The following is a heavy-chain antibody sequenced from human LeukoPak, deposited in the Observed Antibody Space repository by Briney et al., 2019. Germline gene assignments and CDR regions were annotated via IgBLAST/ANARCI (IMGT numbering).Heavy chain of an antibody. D-gene: IGHD2-15*01. J-gene: IGHJ5*02. CDR1: GFTFSRYA. CDR2: IDGSGGAI. V-gene: IGHV3-23*01. CDR3: AKDPNYCSGGSCWTGWFDP. Sequence: GGSLRLSCGASGFTFSRYAMSWVRQAPGKGLQWVSQIDGSGGAIYYADSVRGRFTISRDNSKNTLFLEMNSLRAEDTAVYYCAKDPNYCSGGSCWTGWFDPWGQGTLVTVSS.